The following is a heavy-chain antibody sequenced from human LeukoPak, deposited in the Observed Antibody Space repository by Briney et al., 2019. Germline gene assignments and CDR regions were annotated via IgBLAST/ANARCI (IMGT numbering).Heavy chain of an antibody. CDR2: ISSSSSYR. CDR1: GFTFSSYS. D-gene: IGHD6-19*01. V-gene: IGHV3-21*01. J-gene: IGHJ4*02. Sequence: GGSPRLSCAASGFTFSSYSMNWVRQAPGKGLEWVSSISSSSSYRNYADSVKGRFTISRDNAKNSLYLQTNSLRAEDTAVYYCARGDSGWYEYYFDYWGQGTLVTVSS. CDR3: ARGDSGWYEYYFDY.